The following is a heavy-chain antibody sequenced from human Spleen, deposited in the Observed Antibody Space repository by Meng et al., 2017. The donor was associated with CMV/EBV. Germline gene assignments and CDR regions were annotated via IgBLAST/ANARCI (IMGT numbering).Heavy chain of an antibody. Sequence: GGSVSSGSYSWGWIRQPPGKGLEWIGYIYYSGSTNYNPSLKSRVTISVDTSKNQFSLKLSSVTAADTAVYYCARPAAAGTRGAFDIWGQGTMVTVSS. J-gene: IGHJ3*02. CDR2: IYYSGST. CDR3: ARPAAAGTRGAFDI. D-gene: IGHD6-13*01. V-gene: IGHV4-61*07. CDR1: GGSVSSGSYS.